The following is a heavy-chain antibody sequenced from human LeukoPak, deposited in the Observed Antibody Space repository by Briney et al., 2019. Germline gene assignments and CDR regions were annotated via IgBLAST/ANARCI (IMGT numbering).Heavy chain of an antibody. CDR2: IKSKTDGETT. V-gene: IGHV3-15*01. CDR3: TTDLGTYYHGSQRLIPIDY. D-gene: IGHD3-10*01. J-gene: IGHJ4*02. CDR1: GFTFTNAW. Sequence: GGSLRLSCVDSGFTFTNAWMSWVRQAPGKGLEWIGRIKSKTDGETTNYAEPVRGRFTISRDDSKSAVYLQMNSLKIEDAAVYYCTTDLGTYYHGSQRLIPIDYWGQGTLVTVSS.